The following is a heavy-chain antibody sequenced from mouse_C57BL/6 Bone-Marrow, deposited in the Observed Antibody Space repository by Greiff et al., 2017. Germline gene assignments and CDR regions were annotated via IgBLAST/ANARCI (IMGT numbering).Heavy chain of an antibody. Sequence: EVKLVESGGGLVQPGGSMKLSCVASGFTFSNYWMNWVRQSPEKGLEWVAQIRLKSDNYATHYAESVKGRFTISRDDSKSSVYLQMNNLRAEDTGIYYCTGEVYWDGAMDYWGQGTSVTVSS. CDR1: GFTFSNYW. V-gene: IGHV6-3*01. D-gene: IGHD4-1*01. CDR3: TGEVYWDGAMDY. J-gene: IGHJ4*01. CDR2: IRLKSDNYAT.